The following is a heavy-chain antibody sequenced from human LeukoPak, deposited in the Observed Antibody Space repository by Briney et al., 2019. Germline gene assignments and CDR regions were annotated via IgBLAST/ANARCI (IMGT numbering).Heavy chain of an antibody. CDR2: IYSGGST. D-gene: IGHD2-8*01. Sequence: GGSLRLSCAASGFTFSSYAMSWVRQAPGKGLEWVSVIYSGGSTYYADSVKGRFTISRDNSKNTLYLQMNSLRAEDTAVYYCARITRSGVYAYYYYYMDVWGKGTTVTVSS. J-gene: IGHJ6*03. V-gene: IGHV3-66*02. CDR1: GFTFSSYA. CDR3: ARITRSGVYAYYYYYMDV.